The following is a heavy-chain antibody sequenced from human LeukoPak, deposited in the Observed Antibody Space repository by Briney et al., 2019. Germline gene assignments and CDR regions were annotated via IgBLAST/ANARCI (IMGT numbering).Heavy chain of an antibody. CDR2: IYYSGST. D-gene: IGHD5-12*01. Sequence: SETLSLTCTVSGGSISSYYWSWIRQPPGKGLEWLGYIYYSGSTNYNPSLKSRVTISVDTSKNQFSLKLSSVTAADTAMYYCARVSGYDWESFYDYWGQGSLVTVSS. CDR3: ARVSGYDWESFYDY. V-gene: IGHV4-59*01. CDR1: GGSISSYY. J-gene: IGHJ4*02.